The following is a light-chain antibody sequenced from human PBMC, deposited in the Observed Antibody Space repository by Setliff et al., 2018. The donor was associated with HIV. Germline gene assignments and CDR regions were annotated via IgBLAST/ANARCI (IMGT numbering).Light chain of an antibody. J-gene: IGLJ1*01. V-gene: IGLV2-23*02. CDR2: DVT. CDR3: SSYAGADAFDV. CDR1: STDIGGYNF. Sequence: QSALTQPASVSGSPGQSITISCNGTSTDIGGYNFVSWYQQYPGKAPKLIIYDVTRRPSGVSDRFSGSKSGNTASLTISGLQADDEADYYCSSYAGADAFDVFGTGTKVTVL.